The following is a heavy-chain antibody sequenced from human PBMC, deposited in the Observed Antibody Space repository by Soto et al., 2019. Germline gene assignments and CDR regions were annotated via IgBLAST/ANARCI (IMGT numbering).Heavy chain of an antibody. V-gene: IGHV4-30-4*01. CDR2: IYDGGTT. J-gene: IGHJ4*02. Sequence: QVQLQESGPRLVSPSQTLSLTCTVSGGSISRAAYCWSWIRQSPDKGLEWIGHIYDGGTTYSSPSLKGRVTISPDTSETQFSLKLNSVSAADTAVYYCARGPSGDKVDYWGQGIQVTVSS. CDR3: ARGPSGDKVDY. CDR1: GGSISRAAYC. D-gene: IGHD7-27*01.